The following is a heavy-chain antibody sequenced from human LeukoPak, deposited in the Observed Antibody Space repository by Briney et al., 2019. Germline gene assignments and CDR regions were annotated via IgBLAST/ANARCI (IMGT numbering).Heavy chain of an antibody. CDR2: IYRSGST. D-gene: IGHD3-3*01. J-gene: IGHJ5*02. CDR3: ARGGVVRFLEWPKSPFDP. Sequence: SQTLSLTCAVSGDSSNNGDYSWTWVRQPPGKGLEWIGYIYRSGSTFYNPSLKSRLTISVDRSRKQSSLILNSVTAADTAVYYCARGGVVRFLEWPKSPFDPWGQGTLVTVSS. CDR1: GDSSNNGDYS. V-gene: IGHV4-30-2*01.